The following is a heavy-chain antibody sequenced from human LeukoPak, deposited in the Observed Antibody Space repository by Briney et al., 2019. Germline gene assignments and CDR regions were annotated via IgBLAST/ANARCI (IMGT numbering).Heavy chain of an antibody. J-gene: IGHJ4*02. CDR3: ARSRREAGPDY. CDR1: GIPFSDYY. V-gene: IGHV3-11*06. D-gene: IGHD1-26*01. Sequence: GGSLRLSCVVSGIPFSDYYMNWIRQAPGKGLEWISYISSSSSYTDYADSVKGRFTIARDNAKNSLYLQMNSLRAEDTAVYYCARSRREAGPDYWGQGTLVTVSS. CDR2: ISSSSSYT.